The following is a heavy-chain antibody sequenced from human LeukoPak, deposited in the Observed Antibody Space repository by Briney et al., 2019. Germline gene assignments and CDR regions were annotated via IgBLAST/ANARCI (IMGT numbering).Heavy chain of an antibody. CDR1: GFIFRNYA. Sequence: PGASLRLSCAASGFIFRNYAISWVRQAPGKGLGWASAITGSGDTTYYADSVKGRFTISRDNSKNTLYVEMNTLRAEDTAVYYCAKWGDYDILTGYYVSDFWGQGTLVTVSS. J-gene: IGHJ4*02. V-gene: IGHV3-23*01. CDR3: AKWGDYDILTGYYVSDF. D-gene: IGHD3-9*01. CDR2: ITGSGDTT.